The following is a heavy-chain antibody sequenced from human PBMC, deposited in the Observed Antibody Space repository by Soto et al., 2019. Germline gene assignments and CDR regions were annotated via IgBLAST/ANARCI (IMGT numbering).Heavy chain of an antibody. Sequence: SETLSLTCSVSGGSINSSSYFWGWVRQPPGKGLEWIGSIYYSGSTYYNPSLRSRVTISVDTSKNQFSLKLSSVTAADTAVFYCARHYSSGARNWFDPWGQGTLVTVSS. D-gene: IGHD6-19*01. CDR1: GGSINSSSYF. CDR3: ARHYSSGARNWFDP. V-gene: IGHV4-39*01. CDR2: IYYSGST. J-gene: IGHJ5*02.